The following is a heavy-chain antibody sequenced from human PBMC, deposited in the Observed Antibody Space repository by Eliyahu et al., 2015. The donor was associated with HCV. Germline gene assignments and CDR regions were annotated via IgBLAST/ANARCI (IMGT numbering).Heavy chain of an antibody. CDR3: ATSGSYAIDY. CDR2: IYHSGST. D-gene: IGHD1-26*01. CDR1: GYSISSGYX. Sequence: QVQLQESGPGLVKPSETLSLTXAXSGYSISSGYXWGWXRQPPGXGLEWIGSIYHSGSTYYNPSLKSRVTISVDTSKNQFSLKLSSVTAADTAVYYCATSGSYAIDYWGQGTLVTVSS. J-gene: IGHJ4*02. V-gene: IGHV4-38-2*01.